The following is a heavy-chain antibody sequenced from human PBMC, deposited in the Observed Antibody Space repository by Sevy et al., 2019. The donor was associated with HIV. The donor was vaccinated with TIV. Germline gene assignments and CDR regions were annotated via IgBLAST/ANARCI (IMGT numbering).Heavy chain of an antibody. J-gene: IGHJ4*02. CDR3: ARGNPVYCVGGSCYRPLDY. Sequence: GGSLRLSCVDSGFTFNDYYISWIRQAPGKGLEWVSHITTDGTSISYADSVKGRFTISRDNAKNSLYLQMNSLRAEDTAVYYCARGNPVYCVGGSCYRPLDYWGRGTLVTVSS. D-gene: IGHD2-15*01. CDR1: GFTFNDYY. CDR2: ITTDGTSI. V-gene: IGHV3-11*01.